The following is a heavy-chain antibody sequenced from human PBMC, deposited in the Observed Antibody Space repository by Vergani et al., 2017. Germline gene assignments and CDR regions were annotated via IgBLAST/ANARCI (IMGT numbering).Heavy chain of an antibody. Sequence: AASGFTFSSYAMSWVRQAPGKGLEWVSAISGSGGSTYYADSVKGRFTISRDNSKNTLYLRMNSLRAEDTAVYYCAKCVVVPAAPDYWGQGTLVTVSS. D-gene: IGHD2-2*01. CDR2: ISGSGGST. V-gene: IGHV3-23*01. CDR1: GFTFSSYA. CDR3: AKCVVVPAAPDY. J-gene: IGHJ4*02.